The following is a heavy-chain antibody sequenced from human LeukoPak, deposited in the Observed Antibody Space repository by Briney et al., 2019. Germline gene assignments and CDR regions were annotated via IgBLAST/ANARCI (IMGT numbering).Heavy chain of an antibody. Sequence: GGSLRLSCAASGFTFSSYGMHWVRQAPGKGLEWVAVIWYDGSNKYYADSVKGRFTISRDNAKNTLYLQVNSLRAEDTAVYYCAVSVGIAVAGTTPFDYWGQGTLVTVSS. D-gene: IGHD6-19*01. CDR3: AVSVGIAVAGTTPFDY. CDR2: IWYDGSNK. CDR1: GFTFSSYG. J-gene: IGHJ4*02. V-gene: IGHV3-33*03.